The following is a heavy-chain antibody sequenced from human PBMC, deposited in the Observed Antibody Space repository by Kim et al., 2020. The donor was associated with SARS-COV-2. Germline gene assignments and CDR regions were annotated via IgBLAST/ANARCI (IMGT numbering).Heavy chain of an antibody. J-gene: IGHJ4*02. V-gene: IGHV4-59*09. Sequence: NYNPSLKSRPTISGDTSKSQFSLKLSSVTAADTAVYYCARGRSSSGWFDYWGQGTLVTVSS. CDR3: ARGRSSSGWFDY. D-gene: IGHD6-19*01.